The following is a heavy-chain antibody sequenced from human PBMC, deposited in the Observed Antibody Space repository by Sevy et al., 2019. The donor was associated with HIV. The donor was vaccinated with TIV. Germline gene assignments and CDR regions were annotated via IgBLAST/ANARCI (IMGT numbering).Heavy chain of an antibody. CDR3: AREWAVAGIRWFDP. J-gene: IGHJ5*02. V-gene: IGHV3-11*01. D-gene: IGHD6-19*01. Sequence: GSLRLSCAASGFTFSDYYMSWIRQAPGKGLEWVLYISSGGSTIYYADSVKGRFTISRDNAKNSLYLQMNSLRAEDTAVYYCAREWAVAGIRWFDPWGQGTLVTVSS. CDR2: ISSGGSTI. CDR1: GFTFSDYY.